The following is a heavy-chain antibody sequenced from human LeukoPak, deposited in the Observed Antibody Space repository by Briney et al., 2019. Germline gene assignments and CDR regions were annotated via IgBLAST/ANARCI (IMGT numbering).Heavy chain of an antibody. CDR1: GGSISSSSYY. CDR2: IYYSGST. Sequence: SETLSLTCTVSGGSISSSSYYWGWIRQPPGKGLEWIGSIYYSGSTYYNPSLKSRVTISVDTSKNQFSLKLSSVTAADTAVYYCARDDYGDYPLDYWGQGTLVTVSS. CDR3: ARDDYGDYPLDY. D-gene: IGHD4-17*01. V-gene: IGHV4-39*07. J-gene: IGHJ4*02.